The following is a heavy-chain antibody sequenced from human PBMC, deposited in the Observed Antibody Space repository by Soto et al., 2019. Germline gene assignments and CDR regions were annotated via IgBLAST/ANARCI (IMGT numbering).Heavy chain of an antibody. CDR3: ARVGDSGWYSDY. CDR1: GGSISSYY. D-gene: IGHD6-19*01. CDR2: IYYSGST. V-gene: IGHV4-59*01. Sequence: SETLSLTCTVSGGSISSYYWSWIRQPPGKGLEWIGYIYYSGSTNYNPSLKSRVTISVDTSKNQFSLKLSSVTAADTAVYYCARVGDSGWYSDYWGQGTVVTVSS. J-gene: IGHJ4*02.